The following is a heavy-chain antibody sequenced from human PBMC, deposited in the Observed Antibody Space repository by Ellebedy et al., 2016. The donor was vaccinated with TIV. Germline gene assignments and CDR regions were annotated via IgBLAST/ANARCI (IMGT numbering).Heavy chain of an antibody. J-gene: IGHJ4*02. Sequence: GGSLRLXXAASGFTFSSYAMHWVRQAPGTGLEWVAVISYDGSNKYYADSVKGRFTISRDNSKNTLYLQMNSLRAEDTAVYYCARGGTMIVVDIDYWGQGTLVTVSS. V-gene: IGHV3-30-3*01. D-gene: IGHD3-22*01. CDR3: ARGGTMIVVDIDY. CDR1: GFTFSSYA. CDR2: ISYDGSNK.